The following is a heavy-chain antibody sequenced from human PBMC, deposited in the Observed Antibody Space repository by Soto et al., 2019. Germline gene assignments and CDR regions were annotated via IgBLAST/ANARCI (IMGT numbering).Heavy chain of an antibody. CDR2: ISGHNGNT. Sequence: ASVKVSCKASGYTFTNHGISWVRQAPGQGLEWLGWISGHNGNTKYAQRLQGRVTMTTDTSTSTAYMELRSLKSDDTAVYYCARDLYPLTYYFDYWGQGTLVTVSS. CDR3: ARDLYPLTYYFDY. J-gene: IGHJ4*02. V-gene: IGHV1-18*01. CDR1: GYTFTNHG.